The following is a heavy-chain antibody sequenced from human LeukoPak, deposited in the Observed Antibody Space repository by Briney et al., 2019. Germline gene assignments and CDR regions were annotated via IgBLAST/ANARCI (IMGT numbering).Heavy chain of an antibody. CDR1: GGSISSYY. CDR2: IYYSGST. Sequence: SETLSLTCTVSGGSISSYYWSWIRQPPGKGLEWIGYIYYSGSTNYNPSLKSRVTISVDTSKNQFSPKLSSVTAADTAVYYCARGRGGYYDSSGYYYGFDYWGQGTLVTVSS. V-gene: IGHV4-59*12. D-gene: IGHD3-22*01. CDR3: ARGRGGYYDSSGYYYGFDY. J-gene: IGHJ4*02.